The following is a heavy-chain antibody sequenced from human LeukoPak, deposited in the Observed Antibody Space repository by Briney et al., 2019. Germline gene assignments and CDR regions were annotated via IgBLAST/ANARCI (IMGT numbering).Heavy chain of an antibody. CDR1: GFTFSSYA. CDR3: AKTGMEDSSSSGYYYYYMDV. D-gene: IGHD6-6*01. J-gene: IGHJ6*03. CDR2: ISGSGGST. V-gene: IGHV3-23*01. Sequence: TGGSLKLSCAASGFTFSSYAMSWVRQAPGKGLEWVSAISGSGGSTYYADSVKGRFTISRDNSKNTLYLQMNSLRAEDTAVYYCAKTGMEDSSSSGYYYYYMDVWGKGTTVTVSS.